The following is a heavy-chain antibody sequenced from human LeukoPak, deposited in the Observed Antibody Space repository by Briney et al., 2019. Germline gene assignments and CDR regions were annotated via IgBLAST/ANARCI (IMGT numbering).Heavy chain of an antibody. D-gene: IGHD1-1*01. CDR1: GNYW. V-gene: IGHV3-74*01. CDR3: ARDMNGLT. Sequence: PGGSLRLSCAASGNYWMHWVRQAPGKGLVWVSHINSDGSWTSYAESVKGRFTISRDNAKNTLYLHMSSLRVEDTAVYYCARDMNGLTWGQGTLVTASS. J-gene: IGHJ5*02. CDR2: INSDGSWT.